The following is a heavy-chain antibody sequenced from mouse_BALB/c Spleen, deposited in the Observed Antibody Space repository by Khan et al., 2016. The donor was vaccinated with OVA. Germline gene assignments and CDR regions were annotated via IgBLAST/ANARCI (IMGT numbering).Heavy chain of an antibody. J-gene: IGHJ2*01. CDR3: ARTARIKY. V-gene: IGHV3-2*02. CDR1: GYSITSGYG. Sequence: VQLKQSGPGLVKPSQSLSLTCTVTGYSITSGYGWNWIRQFPGNKLEWMGYISYSGSTNYNPSLKSRIPITRDPSKNQFFLHLNSVTTEDTATYYCARTARIKYWGQGTTLTVSS. CDR2: ISYSGST. D-gene: IGHD1-2*01.